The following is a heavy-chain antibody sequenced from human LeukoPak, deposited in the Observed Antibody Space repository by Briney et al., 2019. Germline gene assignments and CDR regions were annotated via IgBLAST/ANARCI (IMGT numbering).Heavy chain of an antibody. J-gene: IGHJ6*02. Sequence: PGGSLRLSCAASGFTFSSYGMHWVRQAPGKGLEWVAFIRYDGDSTHYADSVKGRFTISRDNSENTLHLQMSSLRAEDTALYYCAREGALTFPGGMDVWGQGTTVMVSS. CDR2: IRYDGDST. CDR1: GFTFSSYG. CDR3: AREGALTFPGGMDV. D-gene: IGHD4/OR15-4a*01. V-gene: IGHV3-30*02.